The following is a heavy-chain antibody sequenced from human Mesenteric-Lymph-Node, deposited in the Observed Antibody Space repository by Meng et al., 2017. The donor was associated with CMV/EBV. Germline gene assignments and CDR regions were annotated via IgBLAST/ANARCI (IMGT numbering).Heavy chain of an antibody. D-gene: IGHD2-2*01. CDR2: IYHSGST. Sequence: SETLSLTCAVSGGSISSSNWWSWVRQPPGKGLEWIGEIYHSGSTNYNPSLKSRVTISVDTSKNQFSLKLSSVTAADTAVYYCARSQVGSTFDYWGQGTLVTVSS. CDR1: GGSISSSNW. V-gene: IGHV4-4*02. J-gene: IGHJ4*02. CDR3: ARSQVGSTFDY.